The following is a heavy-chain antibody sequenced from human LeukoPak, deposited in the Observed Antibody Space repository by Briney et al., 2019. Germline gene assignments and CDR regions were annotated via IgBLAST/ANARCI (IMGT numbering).Heavy chain of an antibody. J-gene: IGHJ6*02. V-gene: IGHV3-9*01. CDR3: TRDMRPGGADV. D-gene: IGHD4-17*01. CDR2: ILWNGGET. Sequence: GGSLRLSCSISGFTFTDYAVHWVRQVPGKGLEWVSGILWNGGETGYADSVKGRFTISRDKVKNFLYLQMNSLRVEDTALYFCTRDMRPGGADVWGQGTTVTVSS. CDR1: GFTFTDYA.